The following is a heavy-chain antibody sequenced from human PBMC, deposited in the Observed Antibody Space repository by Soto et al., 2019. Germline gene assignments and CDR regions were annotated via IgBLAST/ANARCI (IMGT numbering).Heavy chain of an antibody. J-gene: IGHJ5*02. D-gene: IGHD6-6*01. CDR3: ARAIAARAYNWFDP. V-gene: IGHV4-34*01. CDR1: GGSFSGYY. Sequence: QVQLQQWGAGLLKPSETLSLTCAVYGGSFSGYYWSWIRQPPGKGLEWIGEINHSGSTNYNPSLKSRVTISVDTSKNQFSLKLGSVTAADTAVYYCARAIAARAYNWFDPWGQGTLVTVSS. CDR2: INHSGST.